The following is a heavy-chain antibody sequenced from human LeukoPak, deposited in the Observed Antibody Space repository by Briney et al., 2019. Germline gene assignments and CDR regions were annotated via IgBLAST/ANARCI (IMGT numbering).Heavy chain of an antibody. CDR1: GYTFTSYA. D-gene: IGHD6-13*01. J-gene: IGHJ3*02. V-gene: IGHV7-4-1*02. CDR3: ARGGSSWGSDAFDI. Sequence: GASVKVSCKASGYTFTSYAMNWVRQAPGQGLEWMGWINTNTGNPTYAQGFTGRFVFSLDTSFSTAYLQISSLKAEDTGVYYCARGGSSWGSDAFDIWGQGTMVTVSS. CDR2: INTNTGNP.